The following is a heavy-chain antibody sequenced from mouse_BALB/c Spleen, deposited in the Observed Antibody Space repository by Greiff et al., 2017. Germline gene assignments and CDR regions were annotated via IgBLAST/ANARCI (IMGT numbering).Heavy chain of an antibody. CDR3: ARNRNYYGSSLDY. CDR2: IWSGGST. Sequence: VKVVESGPGLVAPSQSLSITCTVSGFSLTSYGVHWVRQSPGKGLEWLGVIWSGGSTDYNAAFISRLSISKDNSKSQVFFKMNSLQADDTAIYYCARNRNYYGSSLDYWGQGTTLTVSS. V-gene: IGHV2-4-1*01. CDR1: GFSLTSYG. D-gene: IGHD1-1*01. J-gene: IGHJ2*01.